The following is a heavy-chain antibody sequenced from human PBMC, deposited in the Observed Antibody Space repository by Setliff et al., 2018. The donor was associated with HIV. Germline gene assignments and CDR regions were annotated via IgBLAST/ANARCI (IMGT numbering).Heavy chain of an antibody. V-gene: IGHV5-51*01. CDR2: IYPGDSDT. Sequence: LGESLKISCKGSGYSFTSYWIGWVRQMPGKGLEWMGIIYPGDSDTRYSPSFQGQVTISADKSTSTAYLQWSSLKASDTAMYYCARIGFWSGYDADVWGQGTTVTVSS. CDR1: GYSFTSYW. D-gene: IGHD3-3*01. CDR3: ARIGFWSGYDADV. J-gene: IGHJ6*02.